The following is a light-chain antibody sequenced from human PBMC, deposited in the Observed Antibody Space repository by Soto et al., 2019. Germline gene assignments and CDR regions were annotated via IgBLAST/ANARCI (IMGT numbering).Light chain of an antibody. V-gene: IGKV4-1*01. Sequence: DIVMTQSPASLAVSLGERATINCKSSKSVLYSSDNKNYLDWYQQQPGQTPKLLIYWASTRESGVPDRFSGSGSGTDFTLTISSQQAEDVAVYYCQQYDSLPLTFGGGTKVEIK. CDR3: QQYDSLPLT. J-gene: IGKJ4*02. CDR2: WAS. CDR1: KSVLYSSDNKNY.